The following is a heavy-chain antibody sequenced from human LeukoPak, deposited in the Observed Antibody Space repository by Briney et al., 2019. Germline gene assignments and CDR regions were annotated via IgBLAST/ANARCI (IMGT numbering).Heavy chain of an antibody. Sequence: PGGSLRLSCAASGFTFSSHAMSWVRQTPGKGLEWVSYISSSGSTKYYADSVKGRFTISRDNAKNSLYLQMNSLRAEDTAVYYCARIFSGGPTGHSFDIWGQGTMVTVSS. J-gene: IGHJ3*02. CDR2: ISSSGSTK. D-gene: IGHD2-15*01. CDR1: GFTFSSHA. V-gene: IGHV3-48*03. CDR3: ARIFSGGPTGHSFDI.